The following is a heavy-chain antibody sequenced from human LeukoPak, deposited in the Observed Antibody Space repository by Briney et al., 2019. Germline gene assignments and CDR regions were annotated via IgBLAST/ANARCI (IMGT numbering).Heavy chain of an antibody. D-gene: IGHD6-13*01. J-gene: IGHJ5*02. CDR1: GGSISSYY. Sequence: SETLSLTCTVSGGSISSYYWSWIRQPPGKGLEWIGEINHSGSTNYNPSLKSRVTISVDTSKNQFSLKLSSVTAADTAVYYCARGLAAARSDPWGQGTLVTVSS. V-gene: IGHV4-34*01. CDR3: ARGLAAARSDP. CDR2: INHSGST.